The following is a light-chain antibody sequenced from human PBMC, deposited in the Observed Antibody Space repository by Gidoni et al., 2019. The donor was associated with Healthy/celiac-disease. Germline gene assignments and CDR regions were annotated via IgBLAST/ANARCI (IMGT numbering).Light chain of an antibody. CDR3: QQSYSTPFT. CDR1: QSISSY. CDR2: AAS. Sequence: DIQVTPSPSSLSASVGDRVTITCRASQSISSYLHWYQQKPGKAPKLLIYAASILQSGVPSRFSGSGSGTDFTLTISSLQPEDFATYYCQQSYSTPFTFGPGTKVEIK. V-gene: IGKV1-39*01. J-gene: IGKJ3*01.